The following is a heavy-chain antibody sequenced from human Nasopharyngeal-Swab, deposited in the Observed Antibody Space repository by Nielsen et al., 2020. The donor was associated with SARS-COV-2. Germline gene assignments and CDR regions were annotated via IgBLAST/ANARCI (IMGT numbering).Heavy chain of an antibody. Sequence: PGKGLEWIGYIYYSGSTNYNPSLKSRVTISVDTSKNQFSLKLSSVTAADTAVYYCARVVSSSRGDYYYGMDVWGQGITVTVSS. CDR3: ARVVSSSRGDYYYGMDV. D-gene: IGHD6-13*01. V-gene: IGHV4-59*13. CDR2: IYYSGST. J-gene: IGHJ6*02.